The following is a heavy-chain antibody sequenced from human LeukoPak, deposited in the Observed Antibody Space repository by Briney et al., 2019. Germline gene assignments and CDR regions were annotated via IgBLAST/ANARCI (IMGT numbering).Heavy chain of an antibody. CDR2: IYPGDSDT. D-gene: IGHD3-22*01. CDR1: GYSFTSYW. V-gene: IGHV5-51*01. CDR3: ASALWGYYDSSGYSEGAFDI. J-gene: IGHJ3*02. Sequence: GESLKISCKGSGYSFTSYWIGWVRQMPGKGLEWMGIIYPGDSDTRYSPSFQGQVTISADKSISTAYLQWSSLKASDTVMYYCASALWGYYDSSGYSEGAFDIWGQGTMVTVSS.